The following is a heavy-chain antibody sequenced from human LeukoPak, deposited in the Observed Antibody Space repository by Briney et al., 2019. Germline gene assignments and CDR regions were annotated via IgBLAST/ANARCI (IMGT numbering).Heavy chain of an antibody. CDR1: GGSISSGSYY. V-gene: IGHV4-61*02. CDR2: IYTSGST. CDR3: ARVLPMANGRYFDY. D-gene: IGHD2/OR15-2a*01. Sequence: SQTLSLTCTVSGGSISSGSYYWSWIRQPAGKGLEWIGRIYTSGSTNYNPSLKSRVTISVDTSKNQFSLKLSSVTAADTAVYYCARVLPMANGRYFDYWGQGTLVTVSS. J-gene: IGHJ4*02.